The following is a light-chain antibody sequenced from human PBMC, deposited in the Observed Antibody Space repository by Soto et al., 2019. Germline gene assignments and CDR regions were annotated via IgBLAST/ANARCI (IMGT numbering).Light chain of an antibody. V-gene: IGKV3-15*01. CDR3: QQYNDWPPLT. CDR1: QSVSSN. Sequence: EIVLTQSPVTLSVSPGERATLSCRASQSVSSNLAWYQQKPGQAPRLLIYGASTRATGIPDRFSGSGSGTEFTLPISSLQSEDFAVYYCQQYNDWPPLTFGGGTKVEIK. J-gene: IGKJ4*01. CDR2: GAS.